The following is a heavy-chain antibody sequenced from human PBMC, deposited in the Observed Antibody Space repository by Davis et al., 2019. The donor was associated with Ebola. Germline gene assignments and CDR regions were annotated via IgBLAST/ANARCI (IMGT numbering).Heavy chain of an antibody. Sequence: SETLSLTCAVYGGSFSGYYWSWIRQPPGKGLEWIGEINHSGSTNYNPSLKSRVTISVDTSRNQFSLKLSSVTAADTAVYYCARGLVDYWGQGTLVTVSS. J-gene: IGHJ4*02. V-gene: IGHV4-34*01. CDR3: ARGLVDY. CDR1: GGSFSGYY. CDR2: INHSGST.